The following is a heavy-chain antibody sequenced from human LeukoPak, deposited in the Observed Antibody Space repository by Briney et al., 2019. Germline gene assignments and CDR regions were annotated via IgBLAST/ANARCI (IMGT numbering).Heavy chain of an antibody. CDR2: INGGSDNA. CDR1: GYTFTSYA. Sequence: GASVKVSCKASGYTFTSYAMHWVRQAPGQRLEWMGWINGGSDNAKYLQKFQGRVTISRDTSASTGYMELSSLRSEDTAVYYCARSLGSHNFDYWGQGTLVTVSS. V-gene: IGHV1-3*01. J-gene: IGHJ4*02. CDR3: ARSLGSHNFDY. D-gene: IGHD3-10*01.